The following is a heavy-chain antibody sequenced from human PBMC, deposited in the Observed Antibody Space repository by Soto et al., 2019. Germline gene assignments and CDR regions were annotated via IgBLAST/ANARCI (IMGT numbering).Heavy chain of an antibody. Sequence: PSETLSLTCTVSGGSISSSSYYWGWIRQPPGKGLEWIGSIYYSGSTYYNPSLKSRLTISVDTSKNQFSLKLSSVTAADTAVYYCARHRDIVVVPAAIGYWGQGTLVTVSS. J-gene: IGHJ4*02. D-gene: IGHD2-2*01. CDR1: GGSISSSSYY. CDR2: IYYSGST. CDR3: ARHRDIVVVPAAIGY. V-gene: IGHV4-39*01.